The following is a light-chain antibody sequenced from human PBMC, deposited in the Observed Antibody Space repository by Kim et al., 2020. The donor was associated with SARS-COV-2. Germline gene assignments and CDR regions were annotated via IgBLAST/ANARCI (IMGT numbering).Light chain of an antibody. CDR2: DAT. CDR3: QQLNSFPPV. J-gene: IGKJ3*01. CDR1: QGISTY. Sequence: ASVGDRVTITCRASQGISTYLAWYQQEPGKAPNLLIYDATTLQSGVPSRFSGGGSGTDFTLTISSLQPEDFATYYCQQLNSFPPVFGPGTKVDIK. V-gene: IGKV1-9*01.